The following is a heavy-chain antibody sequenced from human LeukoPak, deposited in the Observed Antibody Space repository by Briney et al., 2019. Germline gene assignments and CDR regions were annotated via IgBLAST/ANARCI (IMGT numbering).Heavy chain of an antibody. CDR3: ARGFGSGWSTLFDY. CDR2: INHSGTT. D-gene: IGHD6-19*01. J-gene: IGHJ4*02. Sequence: PSETLSLTCAVYGGSFSGYYWNWIRQSPGKGLEWIVEINHSGTTSYNPSLKSRVTISVDTSKNPFSLKLSSVTAADTTVYYCARGFGSGWSTLFDYWGQGTLVTVSS. V-gene: IGHV4-34*01. CDR1: GGSFSGYY.